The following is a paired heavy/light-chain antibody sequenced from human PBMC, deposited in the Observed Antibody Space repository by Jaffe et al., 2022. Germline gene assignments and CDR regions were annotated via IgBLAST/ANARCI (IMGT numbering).Light chain of an antibody. CDR2: KAS. V-gene: IGKV1-5*03. CDR3: QQYNTNPYT. J-gene: IGKJ2*01. CDR1: QSIDRW. Sequence: DIQMTQSPSTLSGSVGDRVTITCRASQSIDRWLAWYQQKPGKAPKVLIYKASRLESGVPSRFSGSASGTEFTLTISSLQPDDSATYYCQQYNTNPYTFGQGTKLEIK.
Heavy chain of an antibody. D-gene: IGHD4-17*01. V-gene: IGHV3-15*01. CDR1: GFSVIDAW. J-gene: IGHJ4*02. Sequence: EVQLVESGGGLVKPGGSLRLSCAASGFSVIDAWMNWVRQAPGKGPEWVGRIKSKSDGGTTDYGAPVKGRFTVSRDDTKNTLFLQMNSLKTDDTAVYYCTTDASYADFPSLGYWGQGVRVTVSS. CDR2: IKSKSDGGTT. CDR3: TTDASYADFPSLGY.